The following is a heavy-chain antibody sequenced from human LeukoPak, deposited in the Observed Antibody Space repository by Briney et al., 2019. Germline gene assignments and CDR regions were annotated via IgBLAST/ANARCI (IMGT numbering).Heavy chain of an antibody. J-gene: IGHJ6*02. Sequence: SETLSLTCAVSGGSISSGGYSWSWIRQPPGKGLEWIGYIYHSGSTYYNPSLKSRVTISVDRSKNQFSLKLSSVTAADTAVYYCARVDYYGSGSLDVWGQGTTVTVSS. D-gene: IGHD3-10*01. CDR1: GGSISSGGYS. CDR3: ARVDYYGSGSLDV. V-gene: IGHV4-30-2*01. CDR2: IYHSGST.